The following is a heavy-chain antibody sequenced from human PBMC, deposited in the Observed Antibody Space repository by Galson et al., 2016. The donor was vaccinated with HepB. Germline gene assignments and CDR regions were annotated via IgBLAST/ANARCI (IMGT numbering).Heavy chain of an antibody. Sequence: SLRLSCAASGFTFDDHGLSWVRQVTGKGLEGGSGITWNGGSTGAADSVKGRFAISRDNATTSVFLQMNNLRAEDTATYYCVRPKKKVGAQHWLQDYYYFGLDVWGQGTTVTVS. D-gene: IGHD6-19*01. CDR3: VRPKKKVGAQHWLQDYYYFGLDV. J-gene: IGHJ6*02. V-gene: IGHV3-20*04. CDR1: GFTFDDHG. CDR2: ITWNGGST.